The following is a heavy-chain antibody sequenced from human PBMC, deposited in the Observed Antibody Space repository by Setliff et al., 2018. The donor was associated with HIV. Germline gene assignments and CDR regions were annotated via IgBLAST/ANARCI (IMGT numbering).Heavy chain of an antibody. CDR1: GGSISSSSYY. D-gene: IGHD3-9*01. V-gene: IGHV4-39*07. CDR2: TDYSGST. CDR3: ARSAYDILTGEWYFDY. J-gene: IGHJ4*02. Sequence: SETLSLTCTVSGGSISSSSYYWGWIRQPPGKGLEWIGSTDYSGSTHYNPSLKSRVTISVDTSKSQFSLKLSSVTAADTAVYYCARSAYDILTGEWYFDYWGQGTLVTVSS.